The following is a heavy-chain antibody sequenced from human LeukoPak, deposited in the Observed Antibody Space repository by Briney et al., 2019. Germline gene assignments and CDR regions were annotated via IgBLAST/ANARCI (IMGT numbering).Heavy chain of an antibody. CDR1: GFNFSNYW. CDR3: ARRGYNFGYYYYYHMDV. Sequence: PGGSLRLSCAASGFNFSNYWMTWVRQAPGKGLEWVTNIKKDGSDKDYVDSVKGRFTVSRDNAKNTMSLQMTSLRADDTAIYFCARRGYNFGYYYYYHMDVWGKGTTVTVSS. J-gene: IGHJ6*03. CDR2: IKKDGSDK. D-gene: IGHD1-1*01. V-gene: IGHV3-7*03.